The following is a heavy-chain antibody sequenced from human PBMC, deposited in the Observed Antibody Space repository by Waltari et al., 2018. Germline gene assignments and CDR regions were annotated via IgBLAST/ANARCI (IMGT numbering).Heavy chain of an antibody. CDR1: GFTFSNAW. Sequence: EVQLVESGGGLVKPGGSLRLSCAASGFTFSNAWLGWVRRAPGKGLEWVSGISWNSGSIGYADSVKGRFTISRDNAKNSLYLQMNSLRAEDTALYYCAKDRGYSSSWYDYWGQGTLVTVSS. CDR3: AKDRGYSSSWYDY. J-gene: IGHJ4*02. V-gene: IGHV3-9*01. D-gene: IGHD6-13*01. CDR2: ISWNSGSI.